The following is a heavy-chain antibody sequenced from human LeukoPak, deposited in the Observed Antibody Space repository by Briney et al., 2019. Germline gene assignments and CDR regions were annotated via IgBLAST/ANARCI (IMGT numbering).Heavy chain of an antibody. CDR3: ATGYYEPFAT. CDR1: GAFLSIYC. J-gene: IGHJ5*02. CDR2: NPDPGKT. Sequence: MAAEPLSLTCSVSGAFLSIYCWDLLRQSPGKGLEWIGYNPDPGKTDSHLYLMSRVTISLATSKTQFSLRLRSVTAEVPAVYYCATGYYEPFATWGPGILVTVSS. V-gene: IGHV4-59*01. D-gene: IGHD1-26*01.